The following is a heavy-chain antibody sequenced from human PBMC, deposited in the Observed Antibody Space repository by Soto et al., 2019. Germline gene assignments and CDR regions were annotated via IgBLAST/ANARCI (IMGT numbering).Heavy chain of an antibody. V-gene: IGHV4-34*01. CDR1: GGSFSGYY. CDR2: INHSGST. Sequence: QVQLQQWGAGLLKPSETLSLTCAVYGGSFSGYYWSWIRQPPGKGLEWIGEINHSGSTNYNPSLKSRVTISVDTTKTQFSLRLSSVTAADTAVYYCARGEGYCSSTSCYFYFDYWGQGTLVTVSS. J-gene: IGHJ4*02. D-gene: IGHD2-2*01. CDR3: ARGEGYCSSTSCYFYFDY.